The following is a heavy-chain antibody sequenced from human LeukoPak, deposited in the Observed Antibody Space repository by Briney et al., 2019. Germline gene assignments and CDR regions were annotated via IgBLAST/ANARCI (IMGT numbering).Heavy chain of an antibody. J-gene: IGHJ4*02. V-gene: IGHV3-73*01. D-gene: IGHD4-23*01. CDR3: TSLLDGGSY. Sequence: GGSLRLSCAASGFTFSGSAIHWVRQASGKGLEWVGHIRSKANSYATAYAASVKGRFTISRDDLKNTAYLQMNSLKTEDTAVYYCTSLLDGGSYWGQGTLVTVSS. CDR2: IRSKANSYAT. CDR1: GFTFSGSA.